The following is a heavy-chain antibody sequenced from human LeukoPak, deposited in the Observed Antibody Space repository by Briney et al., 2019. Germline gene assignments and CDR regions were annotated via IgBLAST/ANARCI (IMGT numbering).Heavy chain of an antibody. V-gene: IGHV3-53*04. Sequence: GGSLRLSCAASGFTVSSNYMSWVRQAPGKGLEWVSVIYSGGSTYYADSVKDRFTISRHNSKNTLYLQMNSLRAEDTAVYYCAREGVFGEQNGPDYWGQGTLVTVSS. CDR1: GFTVSSNY. D-gene: IGHD3-16*01. CDR2: IYSGGST. J-gene: IGHJ4*02. CDR3: AREGVFGEQNGPDY.